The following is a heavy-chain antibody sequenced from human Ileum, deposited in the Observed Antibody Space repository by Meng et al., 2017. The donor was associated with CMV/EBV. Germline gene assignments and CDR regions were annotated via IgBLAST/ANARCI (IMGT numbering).Heavy chain of an antibody. D-gene: IGHD4-11*01. V-gene: IGHV1-18*01. Sequence: VKTPRASLEVSCRSSRYTFTNRNSAWWRQAPGQVLELIASSSTHHGQSEYTQKNQYVLTLTRHLSTNTGYMTVRGLTADYTAIDDGAGDYRWYDHWGQGTLVTVSS. CDR2: SSTHHGQS. CDR3: AGDYRWYDH. J-gene: IGHJ5*02. CDR1: RYTFTNRN.